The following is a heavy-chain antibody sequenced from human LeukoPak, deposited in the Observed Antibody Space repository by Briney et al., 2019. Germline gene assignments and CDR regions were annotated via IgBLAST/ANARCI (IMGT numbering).Heavy chain of an antibody. CDR1: GYTFTNYG. Sequence: ASVKVSCKASGYTFTNYGVSWVRQAPGQGLEWMGWISAYNGNTNFAQKPQGRVTMTTDTSTSTAYMELRSLRSDDTAVYYCARFVVVTTTIDYWGQGTLVTVSS. CDR3: ARFVVVTTTIDY. J-gene: IGHJ4*02. D-gene: IGHD2-21*02. V-gene: IGHV1-18*01. CDR2: ISAYNGNT.